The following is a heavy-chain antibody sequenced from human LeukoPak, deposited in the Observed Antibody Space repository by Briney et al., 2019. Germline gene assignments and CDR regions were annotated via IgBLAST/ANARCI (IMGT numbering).Heavy chain of an antibody. Sequence: SETLSLTCTVSGGSISSYHWSWIRQPPGKGLEWIGYIYYSGSTNYNPSLKSRVTISVDTSKNQFSLKLSSVTAADTAVYYCARNGPVRGYSYGLFDYWGQGTLVTVSS. J-gene: IGHJ4*02. CDR1: GGSISSYH. D-gene: IGHD5-18*01. V-gene: IGHV4-59*01. CDR3: ARNGPVRGYSYGLFDY. CDR2: IYYSGST.